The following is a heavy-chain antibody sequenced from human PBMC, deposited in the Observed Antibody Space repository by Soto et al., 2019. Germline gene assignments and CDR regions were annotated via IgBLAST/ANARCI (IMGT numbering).Heavy chain of an antibody. J-gene: IGHJ6*02. V-gene: IGHV3-9*01. Sequence: PGGSLRLSCAASGFTFDDYAMHWVRQAPGKGLEWVSGISWNSGSIGYADSVKGRFTISRDNAKNSLYLQMNSLRAEDTALYYCAKDRLDGANYYYYGMDVWGQGTTVTVSS. CDR3: AKDRLDGANYYYYGMDV. D-gene: IGHD3-3*01. CDR1: GFTFDDYA. CDR2: ISWNSGSI.